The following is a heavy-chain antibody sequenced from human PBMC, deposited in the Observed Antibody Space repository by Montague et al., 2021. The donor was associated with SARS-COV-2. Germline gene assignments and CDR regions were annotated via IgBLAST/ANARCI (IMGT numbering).Heavy chain of an antibody. CDR2: IYYSGST. CDR1: GGSISGSNYY. J-gene: IGHJ4*02. V-gene: IGHV4-39*01. Sequence: SETLSLTCTVSGGSISGSNYYWAWIRQPPGKGLEWIGSIYYSGSTYDNPSLKSRVSISVDTSKNQFSLELNSVTAADTAVYYCARLLLELPGDYWGQGTLVTVSS. D-gene: IGHD1-7*01. CDR3: ARLLLELPGDY.